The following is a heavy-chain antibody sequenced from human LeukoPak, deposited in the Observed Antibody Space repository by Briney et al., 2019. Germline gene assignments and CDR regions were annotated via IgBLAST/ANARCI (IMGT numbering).Heavy chain of an antibody. CDR3: ARLVVVGAY. V-gene: IGHV4-34*01. Sequence: PSETLSLTCTVSGGSISSYYWSWIRQPPGKGLEWIGEINHSGSTNYNPSLKSRVTISVDTSKNQFSLKLSSVTAADTAVYYCARLVVVGAYWGQGTLVTVSS. J-gene: IGHJ4*02. D-gene: IGHD3-22*01. CDR1: GGSISSYY. CDR2: INHSGST.